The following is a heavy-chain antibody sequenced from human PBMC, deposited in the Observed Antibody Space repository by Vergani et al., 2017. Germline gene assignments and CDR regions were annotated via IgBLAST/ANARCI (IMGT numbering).Heavy chain of an antibody. J-gene: IGHJ4*02. Sequence: QVKLQESGPGLVKPSETLSLTCTVSGASVNSYYWSWIRQPRGKGLEWMGYVSFRGDTLYDPSVNGRITISLNTSSNQFSLYLTSVTAADTAVYYCARSRIYYGAGSPDYWGQGTLVTVSS. V-gene: IGHV4-59*02. CDR2: VSFRGDT. CDR3: ARSRIYYGAGSPDY. D-gene: IGHD3-10*01. CDR1: GASVNSYY.